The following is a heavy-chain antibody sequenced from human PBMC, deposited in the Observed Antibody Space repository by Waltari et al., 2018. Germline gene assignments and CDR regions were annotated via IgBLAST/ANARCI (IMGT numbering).Heavy chain of an antibody. D-gene: IGHD3-22*01. CDR2: LNNSEST. CDR1: GGTFSGYY. CDR3: ARTYYYDSYGYPGYFQH. V-gene: IGHV4-34*01. Sequence: QVQLQQWGAGLLKPSETLSPTCAVYGGTFSGYYWSWIRQPPGKGLEWIGELNNSESTNHNPSIKSRVTISVDTSKNQFSRKLSSVTAADTAVYYCARTYYYDSYGYPGYFQHWGQGTLVTVSS. J-gene: IGHJ1*01.